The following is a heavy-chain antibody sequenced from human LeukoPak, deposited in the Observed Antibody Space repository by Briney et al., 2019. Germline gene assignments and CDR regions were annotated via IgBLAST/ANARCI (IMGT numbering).Heavy chain of an antibody. CDR1: GFTFSVAA. D-gene: IGHD5-18*01. J-gene: IGHJ4*02. CDR2: INNDGSSI. CDR3: TSDTVDTAVGIDY. V-gene: IGHV3-74*01. Sequence: GGSLRLSCAASGFTFSVAAMTWVRQAPGKGLAWVSRINNDGSSISYADSAKGRFTISRDNAKNTLYLQMNSLRAEDTAVYYCTSDTVDTAVGIDYWGQGTLVTVSP.